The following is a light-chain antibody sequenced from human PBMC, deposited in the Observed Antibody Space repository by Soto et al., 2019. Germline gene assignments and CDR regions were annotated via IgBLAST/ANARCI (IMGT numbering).Light chain of an antibody. Sequence: QSVLTQPASVSGSPGQSITISCTGTSSDVGGYNYVSWYQQHPGKAPKLMIYEVSNRPSGVSNRFSGSKSGNTASLTISGLQAEDEADYYCSSCTSSSTRVFGTGTKVTLL. V-gene: IGLV2-14*01. CDR3: SSCTSSSTRV. J-gene: IGLJ1*01. CDR1: SSDVGGYNY. CDR2: EVS.